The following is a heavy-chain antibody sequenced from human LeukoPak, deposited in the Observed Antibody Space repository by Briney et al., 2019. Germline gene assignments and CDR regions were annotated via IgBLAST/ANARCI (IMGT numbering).Heavy chain of an antibody. V-gene: IGHV3-21*04. CDR2: ISNNGGDT. CDR3: ARLLSYPRTNKGYFDY. J-gene: IGHJ4*02. Sequence: GGSLRLSCAASGFTFTTYAMSWVRQAPGMGLEWVSSISNNGGDTYYADSVKGRFTISRDNAKNSLYLQMNSLRAEDTAVYYCARLLSYPRTNKGYFDYWGQGTLVTVSS. CDR1: GFTFTTYA. D-gene: IGHD1-1*01.